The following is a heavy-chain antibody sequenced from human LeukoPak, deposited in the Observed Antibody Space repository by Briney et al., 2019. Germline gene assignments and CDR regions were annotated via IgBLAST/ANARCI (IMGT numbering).Heavy chain of an antibody. CDR1: GGSISSGSYY. V-gene: IGHV4-61*02. J-gene: IGHJ4*02. D-gene: IGHD3-22*01. CDR3: ARGEDYYDSSGYLYFDY. CDR2: IYTSGST. Sequence: PSETLSLTCTVSGGSISSGSYYWSWIRQPAGKGLEWIGRIYTSGSTNYNPSLKSRVTISVDTSKNQFSLKLSSVTAADTAVYYCARGEDYYDSSGYLYFDYWGQGTLVTVSS.